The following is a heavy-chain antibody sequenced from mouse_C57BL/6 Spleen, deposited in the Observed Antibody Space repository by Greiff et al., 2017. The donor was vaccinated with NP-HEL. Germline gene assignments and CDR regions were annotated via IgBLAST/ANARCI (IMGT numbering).Heavy chain of an antibody. Sequence: QVQLQQSGPELVKPGASVKLSCKASGYTFTSYDINWVKQRPGQGLEWIGWIYPRDGSTKYNEKFKGKATLTVDTSSSTAYMERHRLTSEDSAVYFCARGDYYGSSPGWFAYWGQGTLVTVSA. CDR3: ARGDYYGSSPGWFAY. CDR2: IYPRDGST. V-gene: IGHV1-85*01. CDR1: GYTFTSYD. D-gene: IGHD1-1*01. J-gene: IGHJ3*01.